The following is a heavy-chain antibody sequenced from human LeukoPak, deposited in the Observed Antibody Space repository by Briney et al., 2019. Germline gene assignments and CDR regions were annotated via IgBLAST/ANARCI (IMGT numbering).Heavy chain of an antibody. CDR1: GGTFSSYA. V-gene: IGHV1-69*01. Sequence: SVKVSCKASGGTFSSYAVSWVRQAPGQGLEWMGGIIPIFGTANYAQKFQGRVTITADESTSTAYMELSSLRSEDTAVYYCARDRHKPPRYSYGPMPWFDPWGQGTLVTVSS. J-gene: IGHJ5*02. CDR3: ARDRHKPPRYSYGPMPWFDP. CDR2: IIPIFGTA. D-gene: IGHD5-18*01.